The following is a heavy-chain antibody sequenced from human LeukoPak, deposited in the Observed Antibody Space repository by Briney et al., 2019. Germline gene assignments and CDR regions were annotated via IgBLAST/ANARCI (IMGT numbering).Heavy chain of an antibody. CDR3: ARGYCSGGSCYPGGRYFDY. V-gene: IGHV1-69*04. CDR2: IIPILGIA. J-gene: IGHJ4*02. D-gene: IGHD2-15*01. Sequence: SVKVSCKASGGTFSSYAISWVRRAPGQGLEWMGRIIPILGIANYAQKFQGRVTITADKSTSTAYMELSSLRSEDTAVYYCARGYCSGGSCYPGGRYFDYWGQGTLVTVSS. CDR1: GGTFSSYA.